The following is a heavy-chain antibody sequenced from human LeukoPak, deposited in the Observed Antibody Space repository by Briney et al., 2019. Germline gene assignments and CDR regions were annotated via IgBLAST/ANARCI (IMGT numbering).Heavy chain of an antibody. V-gene: IGHV1-69*05. D-gene: IGHD4-17*01. CDR3: ARDLMGDGDYYY. CDR1: GGTFCSYA. Sequence: SVKVSCKASGGTFCSYAISWVRQAPGQGLEWMGRIIPIFGTANYAQKFQGRVTITTDESTSTAYMELSSLRSEDTAVYYCARDLMGDGDYYYWGQGTLVTVSS. J-gene: IGHJ4*02. CDR2: IIPIFGTA.